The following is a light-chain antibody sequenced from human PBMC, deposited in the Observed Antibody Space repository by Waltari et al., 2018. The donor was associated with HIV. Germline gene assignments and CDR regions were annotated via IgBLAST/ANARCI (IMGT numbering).Light chain of an antibody. CDR2: EVN. CDR3: CSYVTTGTWV. V-gene: IGLV2-23*02. CDR1: SRDLGNYDL. J-gene: IGLJ3*02. Sequence: QSALTLPAPVSASPGQSITISCTGASRDLGNYDLVSWYQQRPGKAPKLMIYEVNKWPSGVSNRFSGSKSGITASLTISGLQAEDEADYYCCSYVTTGTWVFGGGTKLTVL.